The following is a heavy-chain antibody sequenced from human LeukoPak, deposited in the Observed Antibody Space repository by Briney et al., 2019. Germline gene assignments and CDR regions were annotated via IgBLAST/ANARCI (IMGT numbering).Heavy chain of an antibody. CDR1: GDSVSCNSVT. CDR3: ARRLTQYDCFDP. CDR2: TYYRSTWYN. D-gene: IGHD2-2*01. J-gene: IGHJ5*02. V-gene: IGHV6-1*01. Sequence: SQTLSLTCAISGDSVSCNSVTWNWIRQSPSRGLEWLGRTYYRSTWYNDYAVSVRGRITVSPDTSKNQFSLHLNSVTPEDTAVYYCARRLTQYDCFDPWGQGILVTVSS.